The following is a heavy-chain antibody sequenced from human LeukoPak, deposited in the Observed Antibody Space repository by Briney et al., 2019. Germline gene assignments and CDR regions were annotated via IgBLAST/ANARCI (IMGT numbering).Heavy chain of an antibody. CDR2: INSDGSTT. D-gene: IGHD3-16*01. CDR3: AQSFGAGSA. J-gene: IGHJ4*02. CDR1: GFTFSSYW. V-gene: IGHV3-74*01. Sequence: GGSLRLSCAASGFTFSSYWMHWVRQAPGKGLVWVSRINSDGSTTTYADSVKGRFTISRDNAKNTLYLQMNSLRVEDTAVYYCAQSFGAGSAWGQGTLVTVSS.